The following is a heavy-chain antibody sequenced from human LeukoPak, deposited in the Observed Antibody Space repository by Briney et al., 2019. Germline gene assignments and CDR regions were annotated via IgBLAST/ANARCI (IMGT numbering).Heavy chain of an antibody. D-gene: IGHD2-21*02. CDR2: ISAYNGNT. CDR3: ARVYIVVVTANEYDY. V-gene: IGHV1-18*01. CDR1: GYTFTSYG. Sequence: ASVKVSCKASGYTFTSYGISWVRQAPGQGLEWMGWISAYNGNTNYAQKLQGRVTMTTDTSTSTAYMELRGLRSDDTAVYYCARVYIVVVTANEYDYWGQGTLVTVSS. J-gene: IGHJ4*02.